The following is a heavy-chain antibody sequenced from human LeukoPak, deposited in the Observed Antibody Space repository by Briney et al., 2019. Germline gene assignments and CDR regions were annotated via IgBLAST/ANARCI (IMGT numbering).Heavy chain of an antibody. CDR2: IYYSGST. D-gene: IGHD2-15*01. J-gene: IGHJ4*02. V-gene: IGHV4-39*02. Sequence: SETLSLTCTVSGGSISSTNYYWGWIRQPPGKGLEWIGSIYYSGSTYYNPSLKSRVTISVDTSKNHFSLRLGSVTAADTAVYYCARRYCSGGSCYSCFDYWGLGTLVTVSS. CDR1: GGSISSTNYY. CDR3: ARRYCSGGSCYSCFDY.